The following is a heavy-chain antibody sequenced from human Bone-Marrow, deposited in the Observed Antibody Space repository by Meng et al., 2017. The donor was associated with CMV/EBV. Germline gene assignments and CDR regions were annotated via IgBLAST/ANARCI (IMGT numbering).Heavy chain of an antibody. CDR2: FYSGGSST. V-gene: IGHV3-23*03. CDR1: GFTFSSYA. J-gene: IGHJ4*02. CDR3: ARVVPAANGGCY. Sequence: GESLKISCAASGFTFSSYAMSWVRQAPGKGLEWVSVFYSGGSSTYYADSVKGRFTISRANSKNTLYLQMNSLRAEDTAVYYCARVVPAANGGCYWGQGTLVTVSS. D-gene: IGHD2-2*01.